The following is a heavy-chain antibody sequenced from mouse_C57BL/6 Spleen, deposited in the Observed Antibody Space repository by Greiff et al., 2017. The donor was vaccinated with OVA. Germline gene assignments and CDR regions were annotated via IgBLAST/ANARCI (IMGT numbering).Heavy chain of an antibody. CDR1: GYSITSGYD. Sequence: EVQLQESGPGMVKPSQSLSLTCTVTGYSITSGYDWHWIRHFPGNKLEWMGYISYSGSTNYNPSLKSRISITHDTSKNHFFLKLNSVTTEDTATYYCARAPYGGYFDVWGTGTTVTVSS. D-gene: IGHD1-1*01. V-gene: IGHV3-1*01. J-gene: IGHJ1*03. CDR3: ARAPYGGYFDV. CDR2: ISYSGST.